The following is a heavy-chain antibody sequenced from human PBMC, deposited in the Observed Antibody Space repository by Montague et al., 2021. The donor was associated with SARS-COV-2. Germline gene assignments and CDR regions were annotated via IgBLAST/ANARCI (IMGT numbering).Heavy chain of an antibody. CDR1: GDSIKNDRYY. CDR2: IHHSETT. D-gene: IGHD2-21*01. CDR3: AREGAYGEYEDAFDV. J-gene: IGHJ3*01. V-gene: IGHV4-61*01. Sequence: TLSLTCSVSGDSIKNDRYYWAWIRQTPGKGLEWIGYIHHSETTNYNPSLESRVSISLDTPKSRIFLNLKSVTAADTALYYCAREGAYGEYEDAFDVWGQGTLVIVSS.